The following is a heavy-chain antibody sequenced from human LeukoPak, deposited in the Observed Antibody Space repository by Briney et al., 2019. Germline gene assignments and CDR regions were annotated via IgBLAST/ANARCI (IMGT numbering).Heavy chain of an antibody. CDR3: ANLSLGN. Sequence: GGSLRLSCAASGFTFSSYAMSWVRQAPGKGLEWVSSISDSDSGSGTYYADSVKGRFTISRDNSKNMVYLQMNSLRAEDTAVYYCANLSLGNWGQGTLVTVSS. V-gene: IGHV3-23*01. D-gene: IGHD3-10*01. CDR2: ISDSDSGSGT. J-gene: IGHJ4*02. CDR1: GFTFSSYA.